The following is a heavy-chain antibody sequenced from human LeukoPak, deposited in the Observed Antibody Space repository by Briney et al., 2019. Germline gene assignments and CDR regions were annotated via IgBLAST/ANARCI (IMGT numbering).Heavy chain of an antibody. V-gene: IGHV3-23*01. CDR3: AKASRYCSGGTCYSIRAGFDY. CDR1: GCTFSSHA. D-gene: IGHD2-15*01. CDR2: IGGSGGST. J-gene: IGHJ4*02. Sequence: GGSLSLSCAASGCTFSSHAMSWVRQAPGKGLEWVSAIGGSGGSTFYADSVKGRFTISRDNSKTNLYLQMNSLRAEDTAVYYCAKASRYCSGGTCYSIRAGFDYWGQGTLVTVSS.